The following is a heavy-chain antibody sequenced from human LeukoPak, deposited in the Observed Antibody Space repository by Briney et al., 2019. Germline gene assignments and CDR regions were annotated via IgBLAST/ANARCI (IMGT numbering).Heavy chain of an antibody. CDR2: IYYSGST. CDR1: GGSISSGGYY. D-gene: IGHD3-22*01. CDR3: ARVYYDSSGYQEYFQH. V-gene: IGHV4-31*03. Sequence: SETLSLTCTVSGGSISSGGYYWSWIRQRPGKGLEWIGYIYYSGSTYYNPSLKSRVTISVDTSKNQFSLKLSSVTAADTAVYYCARVYYDSSGYQEYFQHWGQGTLVTVSS. J-gene: IGHJ1*01.